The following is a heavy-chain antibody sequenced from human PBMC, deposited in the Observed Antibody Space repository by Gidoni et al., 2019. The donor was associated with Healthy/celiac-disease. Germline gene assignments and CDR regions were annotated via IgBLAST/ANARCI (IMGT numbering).Heavy chain of an antibody. J-gene: IGHJ4*02. D-gene: IGHD3-22*01. CDR2: IIPIFGTA. CDR3: ARFTADFYYDSSGYYPND. V-gene: IGHV1-69*01. Sequence: QVQLVQSGAEVKKPGSSVKVSCKASGGPFSSYAISWVRQAPGQGREWMGGIIPIFGTANYAQKFQGRVTITADESTSTAYMELSSLRSEDTAVYYCARFTADFYYDSSGYYPNDWGQGTLVTVSS. CDR1: GGPFSSYA.